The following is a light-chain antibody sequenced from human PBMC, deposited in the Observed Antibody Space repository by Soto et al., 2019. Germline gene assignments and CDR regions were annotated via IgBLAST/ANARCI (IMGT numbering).Light chain of an antibody. CDR3: QQYGSSPMYT. J-gene: IGKJ2*01. V-gene: IGKV3-15*01. CDR1: QGIGVT. Sequence: EIVMTQSPATLSVSPGEGATLSCRASQGIGVTLAWYQQKPGQNPRLLIYNAFTRATGVPARFSGSGSGTDFTLTINSLQSEDFAVYYCQQYGSSPMYTFGQGTKVDIK. CDR2: NAF.